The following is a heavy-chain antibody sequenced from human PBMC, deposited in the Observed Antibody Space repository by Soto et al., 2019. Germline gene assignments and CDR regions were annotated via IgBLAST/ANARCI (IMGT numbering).Heavy chain of an antibody. CDR2: INHSGST. J-gene: IGHJ5*02. CDR1: GGSFSGYY. V-gene: IGHV4-34*01. CDR3: ARGSDIVVVPAALIRTNNWFDP. D-gene: IGHD2-2*01. Sequence: QVQLQQWGAGLLKPSETLSLTCAVYGGSFSGYYWSWIRQPPGKGLEWIGEINHSGSTNYNPSLKSRVTISVDTSKTQFSLKLSSVAAADTAVYYCARGSDIVVVPAALIRTNNWFDPWGQGTLVTVSS.